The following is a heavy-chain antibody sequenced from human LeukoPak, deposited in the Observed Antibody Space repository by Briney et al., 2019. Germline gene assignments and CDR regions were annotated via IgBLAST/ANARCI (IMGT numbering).Heavy chain of an antibody. V-gene: IGHV3-53*01. Sequence: GGTLRLSCAASGFTFSSYGMNWVRQAPGKGLEWVSVIYSGGSTSYADSVKGRFTISRDNSKNTLYFQMNSLRAEDTAIYYCARGRNSGYFDYWGQGTLVTVSS. CDR1: GFTFSSYG. D-gene: IGHD3-22*01. CDR3: ARGRNSGYFDY. CDR2: IYSGGST. J-gene: IGHJ4*02.